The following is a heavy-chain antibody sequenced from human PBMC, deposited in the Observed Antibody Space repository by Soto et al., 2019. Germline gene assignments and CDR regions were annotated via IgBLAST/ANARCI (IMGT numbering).Heavy chain of an antibody. J-gene: IGHJ6*02. V-gene: IGHV3-15*01. CDR2: IKSKTDSGTI. D-gene: IGHD2-8*01. CDR1: GFTFSRAW. CDR3: TTDTKCGNGVCYPYYYGLDV. Sequence: GGSLRLSCAASGFTFSRAWMSWVRQAPGKGLEWVGRIKSKTDSGTIDYAAPVKGRFTIPRDDSKNTVYLQMNGLKTEDAAVYYCTTDTKCGNGVCYPYYYGLDVWGQGTTVTVSS.